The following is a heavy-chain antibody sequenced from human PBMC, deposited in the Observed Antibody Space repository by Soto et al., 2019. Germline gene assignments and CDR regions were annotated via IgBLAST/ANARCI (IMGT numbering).Heavy chain of an antibody. CDR2: INAGNGNT. CDR3: ARDLGDYGDSYFDY. V-gene: IGHV1-3*01. CDR1: GYTFTSYA. J-gene: IGHJ4*02. D-gene: IGHD4-17*01. Sequence: ASVKVSCKASGYTFTSYAMHWVRQAPGQRLEWMGWINAGNGNTKYSQKFQGRVTITRDTSASTAYMELSSLRSEDTAAYYCARDLGDYGDSYFDYWGQGALVTVSS.